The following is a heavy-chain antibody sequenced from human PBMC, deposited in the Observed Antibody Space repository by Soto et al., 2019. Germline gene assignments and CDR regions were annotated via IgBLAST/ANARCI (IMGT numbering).Heavy chain of an antibody. CDR2: ISGSGGST. D-gene: IGHD2-8*01. CDR3: AKDWGYCTNGVCYTVMDV. CDR1: GFTFSSYA. J-gene: IGHJ6*02. V-gene: IGHV3-23*01. Sequence: QPGGSLRLSCAASGFTFSSYAMSWVRQAPGKGLEWVSAISGSGGSTYYADSVKGRFTISRDNSKNTLYLQMNSLRAEDTAVYYCAKDWGYCTNGVCYTVMDVWGQGTTVTVSS.